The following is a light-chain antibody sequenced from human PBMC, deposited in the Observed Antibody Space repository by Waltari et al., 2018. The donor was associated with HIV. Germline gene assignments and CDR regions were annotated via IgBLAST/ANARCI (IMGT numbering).Light chain of an antibody. CDR3: CSYASSLSWV. CDR2: EVN. CDR1: SIDIGTYTI. Sequence: SALSQPPSVSVSPGQTITVPCVGTSIDIGTYTILSWYQHHPGKAPKLMIYEVNNRPSGVSDRFSGSKSGNTASLTISGLQAEDEADYYCCSYASSLSWVFGGGTKVTVL. J-gene: IGLJ3*02. V-gene: IGLV2-23*02.